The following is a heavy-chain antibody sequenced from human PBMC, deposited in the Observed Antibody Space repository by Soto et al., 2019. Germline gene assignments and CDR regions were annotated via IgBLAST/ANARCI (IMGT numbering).Heavy chain of an antibody. V-gene: IGHV3-30*18. CDR1: GFTFSSYG. Sequence: PWGSLRLSCAAYGFTFSSYGMHWVRQAPGKGLEWVAVISYDGSNKYYADSVKGRFTISRDNSKNTLYLQMNSLRAEDTAVYYCAKDRPSGSRPYYYGMDVWGQGTTVTVSS. D-gene: IGHD1-26*01. CDR2: ISYDGSNK. CDR3: AKDRPSGSRPYYYGMDV. J-gene: IGHJ6*02.